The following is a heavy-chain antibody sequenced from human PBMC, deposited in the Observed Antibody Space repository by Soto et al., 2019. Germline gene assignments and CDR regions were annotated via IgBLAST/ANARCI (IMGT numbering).Heavy chain of an antibody. CDR1: GFTFGDYY. J-gene: IGHJ5*02. CDR2: IGNRGTGI. Sequence: QVQLVESGGGLVKPGGSLRLSCAASGFTFGDYYMTWIRQAPGKGLEWVSFIGNRGTGIYYEDSVKGRFTIFRDNAKNSLYLQRNSLRAEDTAMYYCARDLRAVGMASRFDPWGQGTLVTVSS. V-gene: IGHV3-11*01. CDR3: ARDLRAVGMASRFDP. D-gene: IGHD6-13*01.